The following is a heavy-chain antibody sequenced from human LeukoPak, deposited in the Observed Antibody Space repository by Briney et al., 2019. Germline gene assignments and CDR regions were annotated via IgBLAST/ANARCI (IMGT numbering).Heavy chain of an antibody. J-gene: IGHJ4*02. CDR2: ISWSGDRM. D-gene: IGHD2-2*01. Sequence: GGPLRLPCAASGFTFEDHVMHWVRQAPGKGLEWVSSISWSGDRMGYADAVKGRFTISRDNAKNSLFLQMNSLRVEDTALYYCAKDLGGSATTVWGQGTLVTVSS. V-gene: IGHV3-9*01. CDR3: AKDLGGSATTV. CDR1: GFTFEDHV.